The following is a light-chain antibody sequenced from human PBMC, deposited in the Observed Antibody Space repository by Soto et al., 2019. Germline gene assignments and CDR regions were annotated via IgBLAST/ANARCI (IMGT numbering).Light chain of an antibody. Sequence: LTQPHSVSESPGKMVTISCTRSSGNIASNYVQWYQQRPGSAPTTVIYEDNLRPSGVPDRFSGSIDRSSNSASLTISGLKTEDEADYFCQSYGSGIQGVFGGGTKLTVL. CDR3: QSYGSGIQGV. V-gene: IGLV6-57*04. CDR1: SGNIASNY. CDR2: EDN. J-gene: IGLJ3*02.